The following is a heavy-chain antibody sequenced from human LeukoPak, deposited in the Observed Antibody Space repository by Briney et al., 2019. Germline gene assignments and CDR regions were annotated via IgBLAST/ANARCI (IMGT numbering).Heavy chain of an antibody. D-gene: IGHD1-26*01. V-gene: IGHV3-53*01. J-gene: IGHJ4*02. CDR3: AKSPYYGATTRGYYFDY. CDR2: IYTGGNT. CDR1: GFTVDSNY. Sequence: GGSLRLSCAASGFTVDSNYLSWVRQAPGKGLEWVSTIYTGGNTYYAAPVKGRFTISRDFSKNTVFLHMNSLRAEDTAMYYCAKSPYYGATTRGYYFDYWGQGTLVTVSS.